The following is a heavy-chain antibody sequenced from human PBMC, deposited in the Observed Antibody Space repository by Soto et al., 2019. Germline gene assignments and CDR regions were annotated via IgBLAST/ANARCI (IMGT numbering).Heavy chain of an antibody. D-gene: IGHD2-2*01. Sequence: GGSLRLSCAASGFTFSSYSMNWVRQAPGKGLEWVSSISSSSSYIYYADSVKGRFTISRDNAKNSLYLQMNSLRAEDTAVYYCARVVLGSQYYYYYGMDVRGQGTTVTVSS. CDR1: GFTFSSYS. V-gene: IGHV3-21*01. CDR3: ARVVLGSQYYYYYGMDV. CDR2: ISSSSSYI. J-gene: IGHJ6*02.